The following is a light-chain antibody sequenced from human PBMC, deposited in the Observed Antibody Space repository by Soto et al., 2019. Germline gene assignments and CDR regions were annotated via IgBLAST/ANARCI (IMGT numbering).Light chain of an antibody. CDR1: QSVSNY. J-gene: IGKJ4*01. CDR2: EAS. CDR3: QQRSYWLS. Sequence: EIVLTQSPATLSLSPGERATLSCRASQSVSNYLAWYQQKPGQAPRLLIYEASNRASGIPARFSGSGSGTDFTLTISSLEPEDFAVYYCQQRSYWLSFGGGTKVAIK. V-gene: IGKV3-11*01.